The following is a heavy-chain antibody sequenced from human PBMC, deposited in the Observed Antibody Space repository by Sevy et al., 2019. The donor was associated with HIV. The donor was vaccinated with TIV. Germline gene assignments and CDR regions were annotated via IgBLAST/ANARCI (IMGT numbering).Heavy chain of an antibody. CDR2: ISSSSSYI. CDR1: GFTFSRYT. J-gene: IGHJ4*02. Sequence: GGSLRLSCAASGFTFSRYTMNWVRQAPGKGLEWVSSISSSSSYIYYADSVKGRFTISRDNAKNSLYLQMNSLRAEDTAVYYCARAGGCSSTSCLLYFDYWGQGTLVTVSS. V-gene: IGHV3-21*01. D-gene: IGHD2-2*01. CDR3: ARAGGCSSTSCLLYFDY.